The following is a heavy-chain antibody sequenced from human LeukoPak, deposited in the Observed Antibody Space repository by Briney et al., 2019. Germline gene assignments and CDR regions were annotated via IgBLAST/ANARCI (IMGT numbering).Heavy chain of an antibody. CDR2: IIPIFGTA. V-gene: IGHV1-69*13. J-gene: IGHJ6*02. D-gene: IGHD3-22*01. CDR3: ARESYYYDSSGYSEPHYYYYYGMDV. Sequence: SVKVSCKASGGTFTSYAISWVRQAPGQGLEWMGGIIPIFGTANYAQKFQGRVTITADESTSTAYMELSSLRSEDTAVYYCARESYYYDSSGYSEPHYYYYYGMDVWGQGTTVTVSS. CDR1: GGTFTSYA.